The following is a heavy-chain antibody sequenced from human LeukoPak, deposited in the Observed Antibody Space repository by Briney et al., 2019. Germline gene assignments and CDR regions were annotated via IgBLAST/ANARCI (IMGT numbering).Heavy chain of an antibody. D-gene: IGHD4-23*01. CDR2: ITATSLHI. J-gene: IGHJ3*02. V-gene: IGHV3-21*01. CDR3: TRVRSVGGNPHAFNI. Sequence: SGGSLRLSCAASGVTFSGYSMNWVRQAPGKGLEWVSAITATSLHIYYADSVKGRFTISRDNAKNSLYLQMNSPRVEDTALYYCTRVRSVGGNPHAFNIWGQGTMVTVSS. CDR1: GVTFSGYS.